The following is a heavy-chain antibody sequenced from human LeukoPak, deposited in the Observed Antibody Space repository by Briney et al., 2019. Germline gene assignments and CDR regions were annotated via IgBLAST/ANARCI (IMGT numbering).Heavy chain of an antibody. D-gene: IGHD6-13*01. CDR3: ARGRRIAAAGFFHWFDP. CDR2: ISAYNGNT. J-gene: IGHJ5*02. Sequence: ASVKVSCKASGYTFTSYGISWVRQAPGQGLEWMGWISAYNGNTNYAQKLQGRVTMTTDTSTSTAYMELRSLRSDDTAVYYCARGRRIAAAGFFHWFDPWGQGTLVTVSS. V-gene: IGHV1-18*01. CDR1: GYTFTSYG.